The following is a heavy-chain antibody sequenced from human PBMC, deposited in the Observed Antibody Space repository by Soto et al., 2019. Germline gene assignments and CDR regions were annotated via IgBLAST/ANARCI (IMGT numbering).Heavy chain of an antibody. J-gene: IGHJ6*03. CDR2: IYYSGST. CDR1: GGSISSGGYY. Sequence: PSETLSLTCTVSGGSISSGGYYWSWIRQHPGKGLEWIGYIYYSGSTYYNPSLKSRVTISVDTSKNQFSLKLSSVTAADTAVYYCASLWLPGQDYYYYMDVWGKGTTVTVSS. D-gene: IGHD5-18*01. V-gene: IGHV4-31*03. CDR3: ASLWLPGQDYYYYMDV.